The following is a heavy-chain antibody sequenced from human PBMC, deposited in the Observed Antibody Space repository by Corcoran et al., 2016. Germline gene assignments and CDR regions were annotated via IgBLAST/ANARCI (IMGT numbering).Heavy chain of an antibody. CDR3: ARGWRLKTYVN. CDR2: INHSGST. V-gene: IGHV4-34*01. J-gene: IGHJ4*02. CDR1: GGSFSGYY. D-gene: IGHD6-25*01. Sequence: QVQLQQWGAGLLKPSETLSLTCAVYGGSFSGYYWSWIRQPPGKGLEWIGEINHSGSTNYNPSLKSRVTISVDTSKNQFSLKLSSVTAADTAVYYCARGWRLKTYVNWGQGTLVTVSS.